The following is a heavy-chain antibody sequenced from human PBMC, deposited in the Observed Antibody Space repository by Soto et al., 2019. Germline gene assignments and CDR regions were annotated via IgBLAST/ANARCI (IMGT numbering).Heavy chain of an antibody. CDR1: GGSISSYY. CDR2: IYYSGST. V-gene: IGHV4-59*08. Sequence: SETLSLTCTVSGGSISSYYWSWIRQPPGKGLEWIGYIYYSGSTNYNPSLKSRVTISVDTSKNQFSLKLSSVTAADTAVYYCAGSTIFGVDGAFDIWGQGTMVTVSS. D-gene: IGHD3-3*01. J-gene: IGHJ3*02. CDR3: AGSTIFGVDGAFDI.